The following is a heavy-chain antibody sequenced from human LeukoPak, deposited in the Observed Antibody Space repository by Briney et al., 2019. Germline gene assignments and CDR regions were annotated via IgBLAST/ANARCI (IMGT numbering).Heavy chain of an antibody. D-gene: IGHD3-22*01. CDR1: GFTFINYA. CDR2: IWYDGSNK. V-gene: IGHV3-33*08. CDR3: ANSRSGYYSN. J-gene: IGHJ4*02. Sequence: PGGSLRLSCPASGFTFINYAMSWVRQAPGKGLEWVAVIWYDGSNKYYADSVKGRFTISRDNSKNTLYLQMNSLRAEDTAVYYCANSRSGYYSNWGQGTLVTVSS.